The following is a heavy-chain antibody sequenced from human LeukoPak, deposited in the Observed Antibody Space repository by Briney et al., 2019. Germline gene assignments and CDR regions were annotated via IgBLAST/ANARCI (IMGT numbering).Heavy chain of an antibody. CDR3: AKRGVVIRVFLVGFHKEAYYFDS. D-gene: IGHD3-10*01. V-gene: IGHV3-23*01. CDR1: GSTLSNYG. Sequence: PGGSLSLSCAVSGSTLSNYGMSWVRQAAGKGLEGVAGRSGVGGGTNYADSVQGRFTISRDNPKNTLYLQMNSLRAEDTAVYFCAKRGVVIRVFLVGFHKEAYYFDSWGQGALVTVSS. CDR2: RSGVGGGT. J-gene: IGHJ4*02.